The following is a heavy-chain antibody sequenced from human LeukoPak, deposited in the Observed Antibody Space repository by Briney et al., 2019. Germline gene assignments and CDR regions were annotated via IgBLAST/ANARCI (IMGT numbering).Heavy chain of an antibody. J-gene: IGHJ4*02. V-gene: IGHV4-61*02. CDR1: GGSISSDSYY. D-gene: IGHD4-23*01. CDR2: IYTSGST. CDR3: ARSTVGGYFDY. Sequence: SQTLSLTCTVSGGSISSDSYYWSWIRQPAGKGLEWIVRIYTSGSTNYNPSLKSRVTISVDTSKNQFSLKLSSVTAADTAVYYCARSTVGGYFDYWGQGTLVTVSS.